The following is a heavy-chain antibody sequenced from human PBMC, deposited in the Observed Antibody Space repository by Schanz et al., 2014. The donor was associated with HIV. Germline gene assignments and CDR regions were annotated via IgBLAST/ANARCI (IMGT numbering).Heavy chain of an antibody. CDR3: AASMYNGSYGTHYYFDF. Sequence: QVQLQQSGAEVKKPGSSVKVSCTASGDGFTTRTISWLRQAPGHALEWMGGIIPIFGAAKNAPKFQGRVTITADESTSTAYMELTGLNPEDTAIYYCAASMYNGSYGTHYYFDFWGRGTLVAVSS. D-gene: IGHD1-26*01. CDR1: GDGFTTRT. J-gene: IGHJ2*01. CDR2: IIPIFGAA. V-gene: IGHV1-69*13.